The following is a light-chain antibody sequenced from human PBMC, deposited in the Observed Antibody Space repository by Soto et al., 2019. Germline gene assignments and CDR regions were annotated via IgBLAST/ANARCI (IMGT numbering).Light chain of an antibody. J-gene: IGLJ1*01. CDR1: SSDVGGYNY. CDR3: SSYTSSSTLYV. V-gene: IGLV2-14*01. Sequence: QSVLTRPASVSGSPGQSITISCTGTSSDVGGYNYVSWYQQHPGKAPKLMIYEVSNRPSGVSNRFSGSKSGNTASPTISGLQAEDAADYYCSSYTSSSTLYVFGTGTKVTVL. CDR2: EVS.